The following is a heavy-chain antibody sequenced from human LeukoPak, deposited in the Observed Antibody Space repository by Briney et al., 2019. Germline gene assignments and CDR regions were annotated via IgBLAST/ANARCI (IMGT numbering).Heavy chain of an antibody. CDR3: ARADGPFDY. CDR2: ISAYNGNT. CDR1: GYTFTSYG. V-gene: IGHV1-18*01. J-gene: IGHJ4*02. Sequence: GASVKVSCKASGYTFTSYGISWLRQAPRQGLEWMGWISAYNGNTNYAQKLQGRVTMTTVTSTSTAYMEVGSLRSDDTAVYYCARADGPFDYWGQGTLVTVSS.